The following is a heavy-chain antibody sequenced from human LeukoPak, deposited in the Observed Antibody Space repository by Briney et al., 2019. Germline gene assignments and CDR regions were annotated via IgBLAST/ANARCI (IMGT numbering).Heavy chain of an antibody. V-gene: IGHV3-21*01. Sequence: GGSLRLSCAASEFTFSSYSMNWVRQAPGKGLEWVSSISSSSSYIYYADSVKGRFTISRDNAKNSLYLQMNSLRAEDTAVYYCARRDSYGPLYGMDVWGQGTTVTVSS. CDR3: ARRDSYGPLYGMDV. D-gene: IGHD5-18*01. CDR2: ISSSSSYI. J-gene: IGHJ6*02. CDR1: EFTFSSYS.